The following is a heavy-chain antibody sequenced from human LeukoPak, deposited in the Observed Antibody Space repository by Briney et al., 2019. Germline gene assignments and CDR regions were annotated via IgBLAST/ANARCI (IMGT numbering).Heavy chain of an antibody. D-gene: IGHD4-17*01. CDR2: INHSGST. V-gene: IGHV4-34*01. CDR1: GGSITSGDYY. Sequence: SETLSLTCTVSGGSITSGDYYWSWIRQPPGKGLEWIGEINHSGSTNYNPSLKSRVTISVDTSKNQFSLKLSSVTAADTAVYYCARGGYWTTVTFFDYWGQGTLVTVSS. CDR3: ARGGYWTTVTFFDY. J-gene: IGHJ4*02.